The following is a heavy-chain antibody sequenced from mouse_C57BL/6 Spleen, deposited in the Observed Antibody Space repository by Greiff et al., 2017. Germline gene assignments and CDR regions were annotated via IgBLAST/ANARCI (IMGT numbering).Heavy chain of an antibody. D-gene: IGHD1-1*01. Sequence: EVQLQQSGAELVRPGASVKLSCTASGFNIKDYYMHWVKQRPEQGLEWIGRIDPEDGDTEYAPKFQGKATMTADTSSNTAYLQLSSLTSEDTAVSYCTTTGGSSPAWFAYWGQGTLVTVSA. CDR3: TTTGGSSPAWFAY. CDR2: IDPEDGDT. CDR1: GFNIKDYY. V-gene: IGHV14-1*01. J-gene: IGHJ3*01.